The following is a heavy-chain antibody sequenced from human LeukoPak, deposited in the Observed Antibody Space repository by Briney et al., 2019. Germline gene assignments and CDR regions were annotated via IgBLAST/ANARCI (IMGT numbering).Heavy chain of an antibody. Sequence: SDTLSLTCTVSGGSISSYYWSWIRQPPGKGLEWIGYIYYSGSTNYNPSLKSRVTISVDTSKNQFSLKLSSVTAADTAVYYCARGLLAYYYDSSGYYYYYYGMDVWGQGTTVAVSS. V-gene: IGHV4-59*12. J-gene: IGHJ6*02. D-gene: IGHD3-22*01. CDR2: IYYSGST. CDR1: GGSISSYY. CDR3: ARGLLAYYYDSSGYYYYYYGMDV.